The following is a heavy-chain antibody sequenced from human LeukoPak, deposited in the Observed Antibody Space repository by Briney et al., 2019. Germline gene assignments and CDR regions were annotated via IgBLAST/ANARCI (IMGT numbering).Heavy chain of an antibody. CDR3: ARGGYKSGSYYYHFDY. J-gene: IGHJ4*02. Sequence: PGGSLRLSCAASGFTFSSYWMSWVRQAPGKGLELVANIKQDGSEKYYVDSVKGRFTISRDNAKNSLYLQMNSLRAEDTAVYYCARGGYKSGSYYYHFDYWGQGTLVTVSS. CDR2: IKQDGSEK. CDR1: GFTFSSYW. V-gene: IGHV3-7*01. D-gene: IGHD1-26*01.